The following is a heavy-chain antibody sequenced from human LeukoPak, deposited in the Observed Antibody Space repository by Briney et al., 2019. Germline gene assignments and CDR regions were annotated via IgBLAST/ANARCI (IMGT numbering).Heavy chain of an antibody. Sequence: GGSLRLSCAASGFTFSSYAMHWVRQAPGKGLEWVAVISYDGSNKYYADSVKGRFTISRDNSKNTLYLQMNSLRAEDTAVYYCARDLHAVTSAFDIWGQGTMVTASS. D-gene: IGHD4-17*01. CDR2: ISYDGSNK. J-gene: IGHJ3*02. CDR1: GFTFSSYA. V-gene: IGHV3-30-3*01. CDR3: ARDLHAVTSAFDI.